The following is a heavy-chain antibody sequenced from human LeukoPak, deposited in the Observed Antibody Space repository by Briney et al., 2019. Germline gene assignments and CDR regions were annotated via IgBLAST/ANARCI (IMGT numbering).Heavy chain of an antibody. D-gene: IGHD5-18*01. Sequence: GRSLRLTCAASGFTFSSYGMHWVRQAPGKGLEWVAVISYDGSNKYYADSVKGRFTISRDNSKNTLYLQMNSLRAEDTAVYYCARPVDTVGFDYWGQGTLVTVSS. CDR3: ARPVDTVGFDY. J-gene: IGHJ4*02. V-gene: IGHV3-30*03. CDR2: ISYDGSNK. CDR1: GFTFSSYG.